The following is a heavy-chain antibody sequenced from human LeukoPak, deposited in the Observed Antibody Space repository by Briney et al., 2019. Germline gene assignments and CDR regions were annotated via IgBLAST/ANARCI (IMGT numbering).Heavy chain of an antibody. V-gene: IGHV2-70*11. D-gene: IGHD6-19*01. Sequence: SGPTLVKPTQTLTLTCTFSGFSLSTSGMCVSWIRQPPGKALEWLARIDWDDDKYYSTSLKTRLTISKDTSKNQVVLTMTNMDPVDTATYYCASPGIAVAGTCGMDVWGQGTTVTVSS. CDR2: IDWDDDK. CDR1: GFSLSTSGMC. CDR3: ASPGIAVAGTCGMDV. J-gene: IGHJ6*02.